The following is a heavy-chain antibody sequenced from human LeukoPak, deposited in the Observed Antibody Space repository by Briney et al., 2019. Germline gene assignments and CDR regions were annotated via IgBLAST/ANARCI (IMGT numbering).Heavy chain of an antibody. Sequence: PGGSLRLSCAASGFTFSSYAMSWVRQAPGKGLEWVSAISGSGGSTYYADSVKGRFTISRGNSKNTLYLQMNSLRAEDTAVYYCAKFTSTYYYYYMDVWGKGTTVTVSS. CDR3: AKFTSTYYYYYMDV. CDR1: GFTFSSYA. CDR2: ISGSGGST. J-gene: IGHJ6*03. V-gene: IGHV3-23*01.